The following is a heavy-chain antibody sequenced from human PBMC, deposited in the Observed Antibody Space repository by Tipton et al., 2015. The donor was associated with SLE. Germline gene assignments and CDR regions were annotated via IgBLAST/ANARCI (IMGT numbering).Heavy chain of an antibody. J-gene: IGHJ4*02. Sequence: TLSLTCTVSGGSINSGNFYWNWIRQPAGKGLEWIGRVFVSGTVNYNPSLKSRLTISADTSKNQFSLKLSSVTAADTAVYYCAGATYYDFWSGPTMNYFDYWGQGTLVTVSS. CDR3: AGATYYDFWSGPTMNYFDY. CDR1: GGSINSGNFY. V-gene: IGHV4-61*02. D-gene: IGHD3-3*01. CDR2: VFVSGTV.